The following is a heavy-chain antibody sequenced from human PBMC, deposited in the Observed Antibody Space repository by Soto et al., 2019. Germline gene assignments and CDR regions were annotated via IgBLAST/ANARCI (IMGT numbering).Heavy chain of an antibody. Sequence: GGSLRLSCAASGFTFSSYAMHWVRQAPGKGLEWVAVISYDGSNKYYADSVKGRFTISRDNSKNTLYLQMNSLRAEDTAVYYCARTKWSSSYTYYYYGMDVWGQGTTVTVSS. CDR3: ARTKWSSSYTYYYYGMDV. J-gene: IGHJ6*02. V-gene: IGHV3-30-3*01. CDR2: ISYDGSNK. D-gene: IGHD6-13*01. CDR1: GFTFSSYA.